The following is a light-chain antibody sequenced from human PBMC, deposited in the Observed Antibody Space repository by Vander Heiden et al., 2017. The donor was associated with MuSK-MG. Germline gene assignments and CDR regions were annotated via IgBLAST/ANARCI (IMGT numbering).Light chain of an antibody. CDR1: SSDVGDYNY. CDR3: SSYTTSSTILV. V-gene: IGLV2-14*01. CDR2: EVS. J-gene: IGLJ2*01. Sequence: QSALTQPASVSGSPGQSITISCTGTSSDVGDYNYVSWYQQHPGKAPKLLIYEVSNRPSGVSHRFSGSKSGNTASLTISGLQAEDESDYYCSSYTTSSTILVFGGGTKLTVL.